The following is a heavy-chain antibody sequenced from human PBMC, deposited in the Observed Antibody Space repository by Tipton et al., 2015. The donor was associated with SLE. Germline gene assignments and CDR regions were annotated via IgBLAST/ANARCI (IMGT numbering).Heavy chain of an antibody. CDR2: IYHSGST. J-gene: IGHJ4*02. CDR3: ARGGPYSSTWYYFDY. CDR1: GGSISSSQW. V-gene: IGHV4-4*02. Sequence: TLSLTCAVSGGSISSSQWWSWVRQPPGKGLEWIGEIYHSGSTNYNPSLKSRVTISVDTSKNQFSLKLSSVTAADTAVYYCARGGPYSSTWYYFDYWGQGTLVTVSS. D-gene: IGHD6-13*01.